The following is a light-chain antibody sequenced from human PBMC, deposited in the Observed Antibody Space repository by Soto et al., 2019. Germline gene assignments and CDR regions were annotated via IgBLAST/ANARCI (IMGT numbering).Light chain of an antibody. J-gene: IGKJ1*01. CDR2: SAF. V-gene: IGKV1-39*01. CDR1: QSISTY. Sequence: DIPMTQSPSSLSAPVGDRVTISCRASQSISTYVNWYQKKPGKAPKLLIHSAFSLQSGVPSRFGGSGSGTDFTLTISSLQPEDVATYYCQQSYSTLWTFGQGTRVEIK. CDR3: QQSYSTLWT.